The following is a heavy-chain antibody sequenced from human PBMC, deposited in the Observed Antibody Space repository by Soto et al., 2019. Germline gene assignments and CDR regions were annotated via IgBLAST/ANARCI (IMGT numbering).Heavy chain of an antibody. CDR3: AGHGFESRHGLVDV. D-gene: IGHD3-10*01. Sequence: QVQLQESGPGLVKPSETLSLTCTVSGGSITNYYCSWFRQPPGKGLEWIGYIEYSGYSAYNLFLKTRVTLSIDTYKTLLSRMRGSVTAAVTAVYYGAGHGFESRHGLVDVRGQGITVIVSS. J-gene: IGHJ6*02. V-gene: IGHV4-59*08. CDR1: GGSITNYY. CDR2: IEYSGYS.